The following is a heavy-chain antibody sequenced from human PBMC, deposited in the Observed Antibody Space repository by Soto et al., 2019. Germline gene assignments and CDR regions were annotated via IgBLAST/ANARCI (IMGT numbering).Heavy chain of an antibody. D-gene: IGHD5-18*01. J-gene: IGHJ6*02. CDR2: IYPGDSDT. CDR3: AGYSYYYYYGMDV. Sequence: VESLKISCKGSGYSFTSYWIGWVRQMPGKGLEWMGIIYPGDSDTRYSPSFQGQVTISADKSISTAYLQWSSLKASDTAMYYCAGYSYYYYYGMDVWGRGTTVTVS. V-gene: IGHV5-51*01. CDR1: GYSFTSYW.